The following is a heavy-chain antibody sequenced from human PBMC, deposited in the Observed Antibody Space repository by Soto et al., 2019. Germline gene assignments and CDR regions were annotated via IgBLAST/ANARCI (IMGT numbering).Heavy chain of an antibody. J-gene: IGHJ4*02. V-gene: IGHV1-2*02. CDR3: ARANSGDDDEFDY. CDR2: INPNSGGT. Sequence: ASVKVSCKASGYTFTGYYIHWLRQAPGQGLEWMGWINPNSGGTGYPQKFQGRVTMTRDSSITTAYMELSSLRSDDTAVYYCARANSGDDDEFDYWGQGTPVTVSA. D-gene: IGHD5-12*01. CDR1: GYTFTGYY.